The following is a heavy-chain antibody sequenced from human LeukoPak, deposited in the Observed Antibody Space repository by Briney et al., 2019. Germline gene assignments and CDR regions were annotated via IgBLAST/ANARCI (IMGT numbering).Heavy chain of an antibody. CDR1: GFTFTNYW. Sequence: GGSRRLSCAAYGFTFTNYWLTWVRQAPGKGLEWVANINQDGGTEYYVDSMKGRFTISRDNAKNLVYLQINSLRAEDTAVYYCARDVFLYYYGSGSYFKRGYYYGMDVWGQGTTVTVSS. D-gene: IGHD3-10*01. CDR3: ARDVFLYYYGSGSYFKRGYYYGMDV. V-gene: IGHV3-7*03. CDR2: INQDGGTE. J-gene: IGHJ6*02.